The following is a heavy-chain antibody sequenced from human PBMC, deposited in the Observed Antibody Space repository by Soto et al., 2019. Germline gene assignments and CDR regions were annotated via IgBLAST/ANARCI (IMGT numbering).Heavy chain of an antibody. CDR1: GGIFSSYA. V-gene: IGHV1-69*01. Sequence: QEQLVQSGAEVKKPGSSVKVSCKASGGIFSSYAISWVRQAPGQGLEWMGGIIPIFGTANYAQKCQVRVTMIADESTNTDYMDLSSLKCEYRAIYYCARGGSGYVWYNGFWVQGALVTVSS. D-gene: IGHD3-16*01. CDR2: IIPIFGTA. J-gene: IGHJ4*02. CDR3: ARGGSGYVWYNGF.